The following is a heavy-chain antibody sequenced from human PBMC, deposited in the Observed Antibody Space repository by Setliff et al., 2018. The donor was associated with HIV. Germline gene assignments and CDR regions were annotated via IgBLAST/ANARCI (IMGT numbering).Heavy chain of an antibody. CDR2: IYGGGTT. Sequence: GGSLRLSCAASGFAFSSHQMSWVRQAPGKGLEWVSVIYGGGTTHYADSVKGRFTISRDNSKNTVYLQMNSLRVEDTAVYYCARELYREWDYWGQGTLVTVSS. CDR1: GFAFSSHQ. CDR3: ARELYREWDY. V-gene: IGHV3-66*02. J-gene: IGHJ4*02. D-gene: IGHD3-10*01.